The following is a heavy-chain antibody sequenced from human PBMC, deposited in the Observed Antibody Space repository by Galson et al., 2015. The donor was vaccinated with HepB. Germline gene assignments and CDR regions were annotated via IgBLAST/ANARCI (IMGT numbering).Heavy chain of an antibody. CDR2: IRGDTYGT. D-gene: IGHD6-19*01. J-gene: IGHJ4*02. Sequence: SLRLSCAGSGFIFSNYALSWVRQAPGKGLQWVSGIRGDTYGTYYADSVKGRFTISRDNSNSRLYLQMTSVTADDTATYYCAKGRGWYTGFDSWGQGALVTVSS. CDR3: AKGRGWYTGFDS. CDR1: GFIFSNYA. V-gene: IGHV3-23*01.